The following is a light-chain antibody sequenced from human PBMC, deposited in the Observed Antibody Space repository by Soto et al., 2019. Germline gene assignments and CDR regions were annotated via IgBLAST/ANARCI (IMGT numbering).Light chain of an antibody. CDR1: QIISSN. Sequence: EIVMTQSPATLSVSPGERATLSCRASQIISSNLAWYQQKPGQAPRLLMFRTSSRATGFPARFSGSGSGTEFNLTISSLQSEDFGVYYCQQYNNWPRATFGGGTKVEIK. V-gene: IGKV3-15*01. CDR2: RTS. J-gene: IGKJ4*01. CDR3: QQYNNWPRAT.